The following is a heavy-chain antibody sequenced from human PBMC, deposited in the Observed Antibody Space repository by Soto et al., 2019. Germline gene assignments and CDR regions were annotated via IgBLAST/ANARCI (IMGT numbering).Heavy chain of an antibody. J-gene: IGHJ5*02. CDR1: GYTFTSYG. D-gene: IGHD3-16*01. V-gene: IGHV1-18*04. Sequence: ASVKVSCKTSGYTFTSYGISWVRQAPGQGLEWMGWIRTYNGNTNYGQKFQGRVTMTRDTSTSTAHMELRSLTSDDTAVYYCVIDMGEWPWGQGTLVTVYS. CDR3: VIDMGEWP. CDR2: IRTYNGNT.